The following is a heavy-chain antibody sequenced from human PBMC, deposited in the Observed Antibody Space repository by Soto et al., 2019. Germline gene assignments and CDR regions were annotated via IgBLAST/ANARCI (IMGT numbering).Heavy chain of an antibody. J-gene: IGHJ4*02. CDR1: GFSLSTYD. D-gene: IGHD6-19*01. Sequence: GGSLRLSSAASGFSLSTYDMIWVRQSPGKGLEWVSDIRGRAGSTFYADSVKGRFTISRDNANNTLSLQMNSLRAEDTAVYYCAREAPVAGTNYFDLWGQGTLVPVSS. CDR2: IRGRAGST. CDR3: AREAPVAGTNYFDL. V-gene: IGHV3-23*01.